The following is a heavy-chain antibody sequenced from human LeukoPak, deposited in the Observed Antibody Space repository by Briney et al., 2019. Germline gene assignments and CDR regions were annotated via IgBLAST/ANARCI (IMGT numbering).Heavy chain of an antibody. J-gene: IGHJ5*02. CDR1: GGSISSSSYY. D-gene: IGHD6-19*01. V-gene: IGHV4-39*07. CDR2: IYYSGST. Sequence: SETLSLTCTVSGGSISSSSYYWGWIRQPPGKGLEWIGSIYYSGSTYYNPSLKSRVTISVDTSKNQFSLKLSSVTAADTAVYYCARLINPEPGIAVAGTRWFDPWGQGTLVTVSS. CDR3: ARLINPEPGIAVAGTRWFDP.